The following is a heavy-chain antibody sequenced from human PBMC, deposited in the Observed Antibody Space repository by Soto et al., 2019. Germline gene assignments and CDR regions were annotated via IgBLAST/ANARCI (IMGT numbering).Heavy chain of an antibody. CDR1: GGSISSGGYY. J-gene: IGHJ6*02. D-gene: IGHD2-15*01. CDR3: ARGCSGGSCYLYGMDV. CDR2: IYYSGST. V-gene: IGHV4-31*01. Sequence: QVQLQESGPGLVKPSQTLSLTCTVSGGSISSGGYYWSWIRQHPGKGLEWIGYIYYSGSTYYNPSLKSQVTLSVDTSKNQCSLKLSSVTAADTAVYYCARGCSGGSCYLYGMDVWGQGTTVTVSS.